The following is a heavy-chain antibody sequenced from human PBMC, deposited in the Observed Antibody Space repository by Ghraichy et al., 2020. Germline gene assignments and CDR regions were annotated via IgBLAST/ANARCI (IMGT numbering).Heavy chain of an antibody. CDR3: ARQTYYYDSSGYSGPGWFDP. CDR2: IYYSGST. V-gene: IGHV4-39*01. CDR1: GGSISSSSYY. Sequence: SETLSLTCTVSGGSISSSSYYWDWIRQPPGKGLEWIGSIYYSGSTYYNPSLKSRVTISVDTSNNQFSLKLSSVTAADTAVYYCARQTYYYDSSGYSGPGWFDPWGQGTLVTVSS. J-gene: IGHJ5*02. D-gene: IGHD3-22*01.